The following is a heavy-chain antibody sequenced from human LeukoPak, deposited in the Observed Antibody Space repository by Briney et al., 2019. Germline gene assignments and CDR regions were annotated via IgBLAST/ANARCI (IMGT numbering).Heavy chain of an antibody. CDR3: ARREGPNYDYVWGSYRNNWFDP. D-gene: IGHD3-16*02. J-gene: IGHJ5*02. CDR1: GGSVSSGSYY. CDR2: IYYSGST. Sequence: TSETLSLTCTVSGGSVSSGSYYWSWIRQPPGKGLEWIRYIYYSGSTNYNPSLKSRVTISVDTSKNQFSLKLSSVTAADTAVYYCARREGPNYDYVWGSYRNNWFDPWGQGTLVTVSS. V-gene: IGHV4-61*01.